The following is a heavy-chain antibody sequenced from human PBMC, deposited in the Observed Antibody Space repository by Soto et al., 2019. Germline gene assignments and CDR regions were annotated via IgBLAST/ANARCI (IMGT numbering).Heavy chain of an antibody. J-gene: IGHJ5*02. V-gene: IGHV1-46*01. Sequence: QVQLVQSGAEVRKPGASVKVSCKASGYTFTSYYIHWVRQAPGQGLEWMGIINPSGGGTSYSQKFQGRVTMARDTDTSTVYMELSSLRSDDTAVYYCAKGYGSGSPRDNWFNPWGQGTLVTVSS. D-gene: IGHD3-10*01. CDR1: GYTFTSYY. CDR2: INPSGGGT. CDR3: AKGYGSGSPRDNWFNP.